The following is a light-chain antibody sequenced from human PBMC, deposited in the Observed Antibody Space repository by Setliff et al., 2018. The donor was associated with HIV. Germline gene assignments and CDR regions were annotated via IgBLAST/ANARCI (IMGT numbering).Light chain of an antibody. J-gene: IGLJ1*01. Sequence: QSVLTQPRSVSGSPGQSVTISCTGTSSDVGGYNYVSWYQQHPGKAPKLMIYEVSNRPSGVSNRFSGSKSGNTASLTISGLQAEDEADYYCSSYTSSSTPLVFGTGTKVTVL. CDR3: SSYTSSSTPLV. CDR2: EVS. V-gene: IGLV2-14*01. CDR1: SSDVGGYNY.